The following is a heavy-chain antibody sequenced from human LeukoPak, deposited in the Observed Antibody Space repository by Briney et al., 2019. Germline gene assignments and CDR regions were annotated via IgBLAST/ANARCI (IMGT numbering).Heavy chain of an antibody. V-gene: IGHV3-9*01. D-gene: IGHD3-10*01. CDR1: GFTFENFA. Sequence: GGSLRLSCAGSGFTFENFALHWVRQRPGEGLEWLSSITWTNAVGYAASVRGRFTVSRDNAKNSIYLQMDSLRPDDTALYYCAKDRRTFGSGVLADWAQGILVTVSS. J-gene: IGHJ4*02. CDR2: ITWTNAV. CDR3: AKDRRTFGSGVLAD.